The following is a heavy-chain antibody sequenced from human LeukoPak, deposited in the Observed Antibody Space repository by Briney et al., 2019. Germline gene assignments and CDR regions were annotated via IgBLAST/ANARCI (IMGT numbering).Heavy chain of an antibody. CDR2: IYYSGST. Sequence: SETLSLTCTVSGGSISSYYWSWVRQPPGKGLEWIGYIYYSGSTNYNPSLKSRVTISVDTSKNQFSLKLSSVTAADTAVYYCARGRPRSREFDYWGQGTLVTVSS. J-gene: IGHJ4*02. V-gene: IGHV4-59*01. D-gene: IGHD2-15*01. CDR1: GGSISSYY. CDR3: ARGRPRSREFDY.